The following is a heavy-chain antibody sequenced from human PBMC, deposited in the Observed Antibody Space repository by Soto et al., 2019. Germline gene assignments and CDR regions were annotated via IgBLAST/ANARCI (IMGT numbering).Heavy chain of an antibody. J-gene: IGHJ4*02. D-gene: IGHD1-7*01. CDR3: ARDMTRTVVPYFDF. CDR2: IIPISGAA. V-gene: IGHV1-69*06. CDR1: GGPFSNYV. Sequence: SVKVSCKASGGPFSNYVVNWVRQAPGQGLEWMGRIIPISGAANYAQKFQGRVTITADKSTSTSYMELSSLRSEDTAVYYCARDMTRTVVPYFDFWGQGTLVTVSS.